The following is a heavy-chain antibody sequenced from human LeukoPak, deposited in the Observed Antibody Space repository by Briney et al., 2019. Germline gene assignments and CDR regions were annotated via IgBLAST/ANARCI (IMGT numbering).Heavy chain of an antibody. D-gene: IGHD6-13*01. Sequence: SETLSLTCTVSGGSISSCGYYWSWIRQYPGKGLEWIGYIYYSGSTYYNPSLKSRVTISVDTSKNQFSLKLSSVTAADTAVYYCARTGYSSSLDYYGMDVWGQGTTVTVSS. CDR2: IYYSGST. CDR3: ARTGYSSSLDYYGMDV. V-gene: IGHV4-31*03. CDR1: GGSISSCGYY. J-gene: IGHJ6*02.